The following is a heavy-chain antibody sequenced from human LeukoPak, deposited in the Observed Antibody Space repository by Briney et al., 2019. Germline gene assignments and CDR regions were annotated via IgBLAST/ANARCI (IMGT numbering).Heavy chain of an antibody. Sequence: SETLSLTCTVSGDSIISSSYYWDWIRQPPGKGLEWIGSIYYTGNKYTNPSLEGRVTISIDTSRNHFSLKLRSVTAADTAVYYCARLTLGLYDSSGYFDYCGQGSPVTVSS. V-gene: IGHV4-39*02. CDR3: ARLTLGLYDSSGYFDY. J-gene: IGHJ4*02. CDR1: GDSIISSSYY. D-gene: IGHD3-22*01. CDR2: IYYTGNK.